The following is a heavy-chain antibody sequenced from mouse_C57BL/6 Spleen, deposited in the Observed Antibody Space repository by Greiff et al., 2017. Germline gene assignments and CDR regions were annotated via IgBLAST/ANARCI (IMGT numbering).Heavy chain of an antibody. CDR3: ARSFTTVGDWYIEV. D-gene: IGHD1-1*01. CDR1: GYSITRDY. CDR2: ISYSGST. J-gene: IGHJ1*03. Sequence: DVQLQESGPGLAKPSQTLSLTCSVTGYSITRDYWNWIRKFPGHKLEYMGYISYSGSTYYNPSLKSRISITRDTSKNQYYLQLNSVTTEDTATYYCARSFTTVGDWYIEVWGTGTTVTVSS. V-gene: IGHV3-8*01.